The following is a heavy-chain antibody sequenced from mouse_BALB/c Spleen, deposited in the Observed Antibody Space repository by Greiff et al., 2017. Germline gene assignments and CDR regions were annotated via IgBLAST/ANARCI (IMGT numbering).Heavy chain of an antibody. D-gene: IGHD2-4*01. CDR3: ARSTMITTGDYFDY. CDR1: GFNIKDTY. Sequence: EVQLQQSGAELVKPGASVKLSCTASGFNIKDTYMHWVKQRPEQGLEWIGRIDPANGNTKYDPKFQGKATITADTSSNTAYLQLSSLTSEDTAVYYCARSTMITTGDYFDYWGQGTTLTVSS. V-gene: IGHV14-3*02. J-gene: IGHJ2*01. CDR2: IDPANGNT.